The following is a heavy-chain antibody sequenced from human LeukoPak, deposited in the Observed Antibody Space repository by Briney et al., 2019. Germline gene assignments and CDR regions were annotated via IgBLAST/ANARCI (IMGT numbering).Heavy chain of an antibody. CDR3: ARISRSYVFDY. J-gene: IGHJ4*02. D-gene: IGHD1-26*01. Sequence: PGGSLRLSCAASGFTFSRSSMSWVRQAPGKGLEWVSSISSSSSYIYYADSVKGRFTISRDNAKNSLYLQMNSLRAEDTAVYYCARISRSYVFDYWGQGTLVTVSS. CDR2: ISSSSSYI. CDR1: GFTFSRSS. V-gene: IGHV3-21*01.